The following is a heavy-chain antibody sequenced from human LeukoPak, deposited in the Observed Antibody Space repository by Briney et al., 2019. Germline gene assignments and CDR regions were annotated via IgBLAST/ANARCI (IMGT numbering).Heavy chain of an antibody. D-gene: IGHD3-16*02. J-gene: IGHJ4*02. CDR1: GYSFTNYA. CDR3: ARAFQSLGGLSLPDY. Sequence: ASVKVSCKASGYSFTNYAMNWVRQAPGQGLEWMGWIHPSTGNPTYAQGFTGRFVFSLDTSVSTTYLQISSLKAEDTAVYFCARAFQSLGGLSLPDYWGQGTLVAVSS. CDR2: IHPSTGNP. V-gene: IGHV7-4-1*02.